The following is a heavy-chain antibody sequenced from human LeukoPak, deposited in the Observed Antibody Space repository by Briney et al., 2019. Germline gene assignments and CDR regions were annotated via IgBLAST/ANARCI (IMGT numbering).Heavy chain of an antibody. CDR2: IYFSGSI. CDR1: GVSIRTTSYY. Sequence: SETLSLTCTVSGVSIRTTSYYWGWLRQSPGREPEWIGTIYFSGSIYYNPSLESRVTISVDTSNNQFSLKLNSVTAADTAVYYCARGGTFWDSWGQGTLVTVSS. J-gene: IGHJ4*02. D-gene: IGHD3-3*01. CDR3: ARGGTFWDS. V-gene: IGHV4-39*07.